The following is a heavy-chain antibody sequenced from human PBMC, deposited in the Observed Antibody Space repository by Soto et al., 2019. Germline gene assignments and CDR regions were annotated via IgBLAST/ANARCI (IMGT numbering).Heavy chain of an antibody. J-gene: IGHJ4*02. Sequence: GGSLRLSCVASGFTFSTYTLSWVRQAPGKGLEWVSVISGSGDSPSYADSVQGRFSISRDNPKRTLYLQMNSLRGEDTAMYYCAKARCSTNNCYVPDYWGQGTLVTVSS. CDR1: GFTFSTYT. CDR3: AKARCSTNNCYVPDY. D-gene: IGHD2-2*01. CDR2: ISGSGDSP. V-gene: IGHV3-23*01.